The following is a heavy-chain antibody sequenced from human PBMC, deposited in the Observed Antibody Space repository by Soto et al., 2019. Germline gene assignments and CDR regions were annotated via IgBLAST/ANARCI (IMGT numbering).Heavy chain of an antibody. CDR3: ARDRSTDFGLDV. CDR1: GFTVSDYV. V-gene: IGHV3-23*01. CDR2: ISDGGERT. Sequence: EVQLLESGGDLVQPGGSMRLSCVASGFTVSDYVMSWVRQVPGKGLEWVSSISDGGERTDYRDSVRGRFTISREHARFTLHLQMNSLRVDDTAIYFCARDRSTDFGLDVWGHGTTVTVSS. J-gene: IGHJ6*02. D-gene: IGHD3-3*01.